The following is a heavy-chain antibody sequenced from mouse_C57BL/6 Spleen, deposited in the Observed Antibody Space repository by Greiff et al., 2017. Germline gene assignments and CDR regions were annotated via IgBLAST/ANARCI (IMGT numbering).Heavy chain of an antibody. CDR2: IRNKANGYTT. V-gene: IGHV7-3*01. J-gene: IGHJ4*01. D-gene: IGHD2-3*01. CDR3: ARYIPYDGYYYYAMDC. Sequence: EVKLVESGGGLVQPGGSLSLSCAASGFTFTDYYISWVRQPPGKALEWLGFIRNKANGYTTEYSASVKGRFTISRDNSQSILYLQMNALRAEDSATYYCARYIPYDGYYYYAMDCWGKGTSVTVSS. CDR1: GFTFTDYY.